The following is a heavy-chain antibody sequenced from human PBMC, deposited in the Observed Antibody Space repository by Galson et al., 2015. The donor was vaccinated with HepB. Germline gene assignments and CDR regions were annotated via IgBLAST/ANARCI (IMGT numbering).Heavy chain of an antibody. J-gene: IGHJ2*01. CDR1: GFTFSSYA. CDR2: ISGSGGST. CDR3: AKHGDYVRLLQRTNWYFDL. Sequence: SLRLSSAASGFTFSSYAMSWVRQAPGKGLEWVSAISGSGGSTYYADSVKGRFTISRDNSKNTLYLQMNSLRAEDTAVYYCAKHGDYVRLLQRTNWYFDLWGRGTLVTVSS. D-gene: IGHD4-17*01. V-gene: IGHV3-23*01.